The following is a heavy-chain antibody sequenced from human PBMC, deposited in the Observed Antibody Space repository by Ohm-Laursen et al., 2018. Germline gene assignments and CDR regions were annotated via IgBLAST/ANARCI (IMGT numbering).Heavy chain of an antibody. CDR2: INHRGTT. V-gene: IGHV4-34*01. CDR3: GRGGRGGTPDDY. Sequence: TLSLTWTVYGESFSGSYCSWIRQPPGKGLEWIGEINHRGTTNYKSSLKSRVTISVDTSKNQLSLELTSVTAADTAVYYCGRGGRGGTPDDYWGQGTLVTVSS. D-gene: IGHD1-7*01. J-gene: IGHJ4*02. CDR1: GESFSGSY.